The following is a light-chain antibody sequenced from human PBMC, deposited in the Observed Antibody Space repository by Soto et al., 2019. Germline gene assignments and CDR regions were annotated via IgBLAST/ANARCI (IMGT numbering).Light chain of an antibody. V-gene: IGLV2-18*02. Sequence: QSALTQPPSVSGSPGQSVTISCTGTSSDVGCYNRVSWYQQPPGTAPKLMIYEVSNRPSDVPDRFSGSKSGNTASLTISGLQAEDEADYYCSSYTSSSTVVFGGGTKLTVL. CDR2: EVS. CDR1: SSDVGCYNR. CDR3: SSYTSSSTVV. J-gene: IGLJ2*01.